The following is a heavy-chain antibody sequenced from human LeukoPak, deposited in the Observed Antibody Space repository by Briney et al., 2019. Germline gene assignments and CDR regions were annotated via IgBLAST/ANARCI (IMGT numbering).Heavy chain of an antibody. V-gene: IGHV4-39*07. CDR3: ARGEWFGESLNWFDP. Sequence: KASETLSLTCTVSGGSISSSSYYWGWIRQPPGKGLEWIGSIYYSGSTYYNPSLKSRVTISVDTSKNQFSLKLSSVTAADTAVYYCARGEWFGESLNWFDPWGQGTLVTVSS. CDR2: IYYSGST. D-gene: IGHD3-10*01. J-gene: IGHJ5*02. CDR1: GGSISSSSYY.